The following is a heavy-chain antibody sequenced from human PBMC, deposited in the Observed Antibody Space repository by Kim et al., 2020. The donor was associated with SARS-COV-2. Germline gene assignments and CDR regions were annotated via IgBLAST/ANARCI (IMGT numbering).Heavy chain of an antibody. V-gene: IGHV3-30*01. D-gene: IGHD3-9*01. J-gene: IGHJ4*02. CDR3: ARDHPHYDILTGYPYYFDY. Sequence: GRFTISRDNSKNTLYLQMNSLRAEDTAVYYCARDHPHYDILTGYPYYFDYWGQGTLVTVSS.